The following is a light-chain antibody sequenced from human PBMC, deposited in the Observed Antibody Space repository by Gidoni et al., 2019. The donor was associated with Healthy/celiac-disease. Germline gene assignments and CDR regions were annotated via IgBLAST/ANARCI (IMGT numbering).Light chain of an antibody. V-gene: IGKV1-33*01. Sequence: DIQLTQSPSSLSASVGDRVTITCQASQDISNYLNWYQQKPGKAPKLLIYDASNLETGVPSRFSGSGSGTDFTLTISSLQPEDIATYYCQQYDKLPSLTFGGGTKVEIK. CDR2: DAS. CDR1: QDISNY. J-gene: IGKJ4*01. CDR3: QQYDKLPSLT.